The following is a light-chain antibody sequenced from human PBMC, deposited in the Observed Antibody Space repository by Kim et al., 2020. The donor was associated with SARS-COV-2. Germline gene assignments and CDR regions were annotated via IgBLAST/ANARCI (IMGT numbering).Light chain of an antibody. CDR1: PSVSSSY. Sequence: PGERPTLSCRASPSVSSSYLACYRHQPSPPPRLLIYRASSSATGIPDRFSGSGSGTDFTLTISRVEPKDFAVYYCQQYGGSPPYTFGQGTKLEI. CDR3: QQYGGSPPYT. CDR2: RAS. J-gene: IGKJ2*01. V-gene: IGKV3-20*01.